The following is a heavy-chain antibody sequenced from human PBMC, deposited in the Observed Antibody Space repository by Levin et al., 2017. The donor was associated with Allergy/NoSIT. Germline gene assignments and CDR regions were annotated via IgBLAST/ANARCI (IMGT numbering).Heavy chain of an antibody. D-gene: IGHD4-23*01. Sequence: GGSLRLSCAASRFTVSSNYMSWVRQAPGKGLEWVSVIYSGGTTYYADSVKGRFTISRDNSKNTLYLQMNSLRAEDTAVYYCARDPFYGGNPNYFDYWGQGTLVTVSS. V-gene: IGHV3-53*01. CDR2: IYSGGTT. J-gene: IGHJ4*02. CDR3: ARDPFYGGNPNYFDY. CDR1: RFTVSSNY.